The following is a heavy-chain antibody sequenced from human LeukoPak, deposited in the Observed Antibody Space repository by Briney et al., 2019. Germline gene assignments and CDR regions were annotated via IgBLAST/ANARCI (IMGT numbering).Heavy chain of an antibody. CDR1: GFTFNGYW. D-gene: IGHD6-19*01. J-gene: IGHJ4*02. Sequence: GGSLRLSCAASGFTFNGYWMSWVRQAPGKGLVWVSRINPDGTTTSYADSVKGRFTISRDNAKDTVYLQMNSLRAEDTAVYYCARVSIGWYSFDYWGQGTLVTVSS. CDR3: ARVSIGWYSFDY. V-gene: IGHV3-74*01. CDR2: INPDGTTT.